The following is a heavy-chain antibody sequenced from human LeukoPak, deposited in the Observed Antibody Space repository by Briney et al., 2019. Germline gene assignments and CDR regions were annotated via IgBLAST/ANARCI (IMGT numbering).Heavy chain of an antibody. CDR1: GGSFNGYY. CDR2: INHSGST. CDR3: ARGRTGVVVVPAARYYMDV. D-gene: IGHD2-2*01. Sequence: SETLSLTCAVYGGSFNGYYWSWIRQPPGKGLEWIGEINHSGSTNYNPSLKSRVTISVDTSKNQFSLKLSSVTAADTAVYYCARGRTGVVVVPAARYYMDVWGKGTTVTVSS. V-gene: IGHV4-34*01. J-gene: IGHJ6*03.